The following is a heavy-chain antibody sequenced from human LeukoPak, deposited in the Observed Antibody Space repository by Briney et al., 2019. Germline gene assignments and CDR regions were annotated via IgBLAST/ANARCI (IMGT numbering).Heavy chain of an antibody. CDR3: ARERGDDFWSGYFPSTYYYYYYMDV. Sequence: SETLSLTCTVSGGSISSGSYYWSWIRQPAGKGLEWIGRIYTSGSTNYNPSLKSRVTISVGTSKNQFSLKLSSVTAADTAVYYCARERGDDFWSGYFPSTYYYYYYMDVWGKGTTVTVSS. J-gene: IGHJ6*03. D-gene: IGHD3-3*01. CDR1: GGSISSGSYY. V-gene: IGHV4-61*02. CDR2: IYTSGST.